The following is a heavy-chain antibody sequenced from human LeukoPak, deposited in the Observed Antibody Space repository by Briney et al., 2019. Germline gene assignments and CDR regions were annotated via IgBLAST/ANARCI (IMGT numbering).Heavy chain of an antibody. D-gene: IGHD3-3*01. CDR3: ASSASGYYKGNGY. CDR2: INHSGST. CDR1: GGSFSGYY. J-gene: IGHJ4*02. V-gene: IGHV4-34*01. Sequence: SETLSLTCAVYGGSFSGYYWSWIRQPPGKGLEWIGEINHSGSTNYNPSLKSRVNISVDTSKNQFSLKLSSVTAADTAVYYCASSASGYYKGNGYWGQGTLVTVSS.